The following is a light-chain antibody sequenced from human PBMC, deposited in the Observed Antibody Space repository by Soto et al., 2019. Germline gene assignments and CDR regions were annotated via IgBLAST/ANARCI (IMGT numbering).Light chain of an antibody. CDR2: EVS. J-gene: IGLJ2*01. CDR1: SSDVGAYNY. Sequence: QSALTQPPSASGSPGQSVTIPCTGTSSDVGAYNYVSWYQQHPGKAPKLMIYEVSKRPSGVPDRFSGSKSGNTASLTVSGLQAEDEADYYCSSYASSNNFVFGGETQLTVL. V-gene: IGLV2-8*01. CDR3: SSYASSNNFV.